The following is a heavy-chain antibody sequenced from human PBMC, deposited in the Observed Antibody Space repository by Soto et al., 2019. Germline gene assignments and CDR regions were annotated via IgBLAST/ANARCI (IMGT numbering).Heavy chain of an antibody. D-gene: IGHD4-17*01. CDR2: ISAYNGNT. Sequence: ASVKVSCKASGYTFTSYGISWVRQAPGQGLEWMGWISAYNGNTNYAQKLQGRVTMTTDTSTSTAYMELRSLRPDDTAVYYCAREYYGDYVYYFDYWGQGALVTVSS. V-gene: IGHV1-18*01. J-gene: IGHJ4*02. CDR3: AREYYGDYVYYFDY. CDR1: GYTFTSYG.